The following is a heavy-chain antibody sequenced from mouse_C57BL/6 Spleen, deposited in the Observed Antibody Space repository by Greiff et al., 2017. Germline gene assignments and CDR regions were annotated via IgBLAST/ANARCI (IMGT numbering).Heavy chain of an antibody. Sequence: QVQLQQSGPGLVQPSQSLSITCTVSGFSLTSYGVHWVRQSPGKGLEWLGVIWRGGSTDYNAAFMSRLSITKDNSKSHVFFKMNSLQADDTAIYYCAKLSLYYDYAMDYWGQGTSVTVSS. CDR2: IWRGGST. CDR1: GFSLTSYG. J-gene: IGHJ4*01. D-gene: IGHD2-1*01. V-gene: IGHV2-5*01. CDR3: AKLSLYYDYAMDY.